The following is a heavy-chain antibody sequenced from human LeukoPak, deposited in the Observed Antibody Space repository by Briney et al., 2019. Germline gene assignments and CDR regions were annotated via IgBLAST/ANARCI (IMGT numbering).Heavy chain of an antibody. CDR2: IYSSGST. CDR1: GCSISSCSYY. CDR3: AREGYGVYYYYYMDV. D-gene: IGHD4-17*01. Sequence: PSQSLSLTCAVSGCSISSCSYYWGWSRQPAGKGLEWIGRIYSSGSTYYNPALKSRVTISVDTSKNQFSLKLSSVTAADTAVYYCAREGYGVYYYYYMDVWGKGTTVTVSS. V-gene: IGHV4-61*02. J-gene: IGHJ6*03.